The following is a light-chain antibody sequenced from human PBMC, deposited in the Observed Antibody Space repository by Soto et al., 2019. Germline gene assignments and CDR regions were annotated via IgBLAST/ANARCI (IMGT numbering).Light chain of an antibody. CDR1: QSISSW. CDR2: DAS. J-gene: IGKJ5*01. CDR3: QQSYTTPIT. Sequence: DIQMTQSPSTLSASVVDRVTITCRASQSISSWLAWYQQKPGKAPKLLIYDASSLESGVPSRFSGSGSGTEFTLTISSLQPEDFAAYFCQQSYTTPITFGQGTRLEIK. V-gene: IGKV1-5*01.